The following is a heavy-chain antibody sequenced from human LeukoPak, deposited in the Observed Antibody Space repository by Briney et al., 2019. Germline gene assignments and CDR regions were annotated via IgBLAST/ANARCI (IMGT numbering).Heavy chain of an antibody. CDR2: ISGSGGST. CDR1: GFTFSSYA. J-gene: IGHJ4*02. D-gene: IGHD5-18*01. Sequence: GGSLRLSCAASGFTFSSYAMSWVRQAPGKGLEWVSAISGSGGSTYYADSVKGRFTISRDNAKNSLYLQMNSLRAEDTAVYYCARVGIQLCVDYWGQGTLVTVS. CDR3: ARVGIQLCVDY. V-gene: IGHV3-23*01.